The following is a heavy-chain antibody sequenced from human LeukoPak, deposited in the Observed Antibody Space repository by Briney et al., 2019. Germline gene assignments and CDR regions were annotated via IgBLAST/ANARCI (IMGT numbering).Heavy chain of an antibody. J-gene: IGHJ4*02. Sequence: GGSLRLSCAASGFTFSDYSMNWVRQAQGKGLEWVSHISSSSGSIYYADSVKGRFTISRDNAKNSLYLQMNSLRDEDTAVYYCARDCAYCGGDPTGRLSFDYWGQGTLVTVSS. D-gene: IGHD2-21*02. V-gene: IGHV3-48*02. CDR3: ARDCAYCGGDPTGRLSFDY. CDR1: GFTFSDYS. CDR2: ISSSSGSI.